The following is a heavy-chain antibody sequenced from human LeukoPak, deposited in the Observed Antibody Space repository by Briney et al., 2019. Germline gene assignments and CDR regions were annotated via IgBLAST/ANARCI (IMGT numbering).Heavy chain of an antibody. CDR1: GGTFSSYA. V-gene: IGHV1-69*04. CDR2: IIPILGIA. D-gene: IGHD6-13*01. Sequence: ASVKVSCKASGGTFSSYAISWVRQAPGQGLEWMGRIIPILGIANYAQKLQGRVTITADKSTSTAYMELSSLRSEDTAVYYCARGQQQLVLYGMDVWGQGTTVTVSS. J-gene: IGHJ6*02. CDR3: ARGQQQLVLYGMDV.